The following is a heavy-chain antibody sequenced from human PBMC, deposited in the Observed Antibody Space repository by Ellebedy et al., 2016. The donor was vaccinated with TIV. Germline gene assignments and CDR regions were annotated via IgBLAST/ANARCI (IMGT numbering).Heavy chain of an antibody. CDR3: ATQGATGFDY. J-gene: IGHJ4*02. D-gene: IGHD1-26*01. CDR2: MNPKSGNT. CDR1: EDTFSNYE. Sequence: AASVKVSCKASEDTFSNYEINWVRQAFGQGLEWMGWMNPKSGNTGYAQEFQGRLTMTRNTSISTAYMELSSLKSEDTALYYCATQGATGFDYWGRGSLVTVSS. V-gene: IGHV1-8*01.